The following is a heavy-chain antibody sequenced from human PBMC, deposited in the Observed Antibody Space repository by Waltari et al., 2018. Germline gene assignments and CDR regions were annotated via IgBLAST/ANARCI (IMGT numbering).Heavy chain of an antibody. V-gene: IGHV3-21*01. CDR3: ARDPAITAPSDY. J-gene: IGHJ4*02. CDR1: GFTFSSYS. Sequence: EVQLVESGGGLVKPGGSLRLSCAASGFTFSSYSMHWVRQATGKGLGWVSSISGSSTYIYDAGSVKGRLTSARANARKSLYLQMNILKAEDTAVYYCARDPAITAPSDYWGQGTLGTVSS. D-gene: IGHD6-13*01. CDR2: ISGSSTYI.